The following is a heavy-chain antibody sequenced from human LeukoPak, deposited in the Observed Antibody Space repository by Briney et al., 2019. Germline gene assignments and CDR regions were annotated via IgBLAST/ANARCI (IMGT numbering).Heavy chain of an antibody. Sequence: PSDTLSLTCTVSGGSISSSSYSWGWIRQPPGKGLEWIGTIYYSGSTYYSPSLKSRVTISVDTSKNQFSLKLSSVTAADTAVYYCALRRSGTYYFDYWGQGTLVTVSS. CDR1: GGSISSSSYS. CDR3: ALRRSGTYYFDY. CDR2: IYYSGST. D-gene: IGHD2-15*01. V-gene: IGHV4-39*01. J-gene: IGHJ4*02.